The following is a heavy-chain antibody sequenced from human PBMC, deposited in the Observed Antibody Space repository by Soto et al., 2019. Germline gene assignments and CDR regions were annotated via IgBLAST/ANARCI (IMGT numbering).Heavy chain of an antibody. Sequence: GGSLRLSCAASGFTFSNAWMSWVRQAPGKGLEWVGRIKSKTDGGTTDYAAPVKGRFTISRDDSKNTLYLQMNSLKTEDTAVYYCTTEGYGSGSYFSDWFDPWGQGTLVTVSS. V-gene: IGHV3-15*01. CDR1: GFTFSNAW. CDR3: TTEGYGSGSYFSDWFDP. J-gene: IGHJ5*02. CDR2: IKSKTDGGTT. D-gene: IGHD3-10*01.